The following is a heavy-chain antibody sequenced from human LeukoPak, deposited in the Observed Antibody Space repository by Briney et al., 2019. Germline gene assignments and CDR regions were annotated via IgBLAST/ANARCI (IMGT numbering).Heavy chain of an antibody. D-gene: IGHD6-13*01. V-gene: IGHV1-2*02. CDR2: INPNSGGT. J-gene: IGHJ6*03. CDR3: ARDQYDGSSWYRPFKDYYYYMDV. Sequence: GASVKVSCKASGGTFSSYAISWVRQAPGQGLEWMGWINPNSGGTNYAQKFQGRVTMTRDTSISTAYMELSRLRSDDTAVYYCARDQYDGSSWYRPFKDYYYYMDVWGKGTTVTVSS. CDR1: GGTFSSYA.